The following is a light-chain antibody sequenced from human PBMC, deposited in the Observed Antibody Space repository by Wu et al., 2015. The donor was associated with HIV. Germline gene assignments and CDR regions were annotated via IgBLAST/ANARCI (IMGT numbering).Light chain of an antibody. CDR3: QQHYNWPLT. Sequence: EIVLTQYPATLSVSPGERATLSCRASKSVSGTLAWYQQRPGQAPRLLIYDASTRVTGIPDRFSGGGSVTDFTLTISSLEPEDFAVYYCQQHYNWPLTFGQGTRLDIK. J-gene: IGKJ5*01. CDR1: KSVSGT. V-gene: IGKV3-11*01. CDR2: DAS.